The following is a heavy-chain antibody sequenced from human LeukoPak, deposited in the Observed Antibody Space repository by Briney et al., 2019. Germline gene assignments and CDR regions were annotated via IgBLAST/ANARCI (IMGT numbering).Heavy chain of an antibody. D-gene: IGHD4/OR15-4a*01. J-gene: IGHJ3*01. CDR1: GFTFSSYS. V-gene: IGHV3-21*01. CDR3: ATDQGLNHGFDV. CDR2: ISSGSSYI. Sequence: PGVSLRLSCAASGFTFSSYSMNCVRQTPGKGLEWVSSISSGSSYIYYADSVKGRFSISRDNAENSLYLQMNTLGAEDTAVYYCATDQGLNHGFDVWGQGTMVTVSS.